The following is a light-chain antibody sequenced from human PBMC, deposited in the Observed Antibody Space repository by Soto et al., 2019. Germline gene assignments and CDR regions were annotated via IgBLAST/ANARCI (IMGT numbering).Light chain of an antibody. CDR2: DVG. Sequence: QSVLTQPASVSGSPGQSITISCTGTSSDVGGYNYVSWYQQHPGKAPKLMIYDVGNRPSGVSNRFSGSKSGNTASLTISGLHADDEADYYCSSYTSSSTYVIFGGGTKLTVL. V-gene: IGLV2-14*03. J-gene: IGLJ2*01. CDR3: SSYTSSSTYVI. CDR1: SSDVGGYNY.